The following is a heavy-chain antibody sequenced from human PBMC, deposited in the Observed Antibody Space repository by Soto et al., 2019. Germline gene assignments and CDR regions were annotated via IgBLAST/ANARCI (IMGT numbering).Heavy chain of an antibody. CDR2: IIPIFGTA. CDR3: ARGSSIVVVPAAIMYYYGMDV. D-gene: IGHD2-2*01. J-gene: IGHJ6*02. V-gene: IGHV1-69*13. Sequence: GASVKVSCKASGGTFSSYAISWVRQAPGQGLEWMGGIIPIFGTANYAQKFQGRVTITADESTSTAYMELSSLRSEDTAVYYCARGSSIVVVPAAIMYYYGMDVWGQGTTVTAP. CDR1: GGTFSSYA.